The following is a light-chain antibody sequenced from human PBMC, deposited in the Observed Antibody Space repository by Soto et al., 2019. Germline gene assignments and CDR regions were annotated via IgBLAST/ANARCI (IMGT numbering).Light chain of an antibody. CDR2: DVT. Sequence: QSALTQPASVSGSPGQSITISCTGTSSDVGGYSHVSWYQHHPGKAPKLIIYDVTTRPSGISNRFSASKSGNTASLTISRLQADDEADYYCGSYTASSTLVFGTGTKVTVL. CDR3: GSYTASSTLV. V-gene: IGLV2-14*03. J-gene: IGLJ1*01. CDR1: SSDVGGYSH.